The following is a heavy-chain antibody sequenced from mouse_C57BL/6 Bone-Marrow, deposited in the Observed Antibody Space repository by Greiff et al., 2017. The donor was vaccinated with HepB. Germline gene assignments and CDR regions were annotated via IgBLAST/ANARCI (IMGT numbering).Heavy chain of an antibody. D-gene: IGHD3-2*02. Sequence: EVQGVESGGGLVQPKGSLKLSCAASGFSFNTYAMNWVRQAPGKGLEWVARIRSKSNNYATYYADSVKDRFTISRDDSESMLYLQMNNVKTEDTAMYYCVRQLRLRRAMDYWGQGTSVTVSS. CDR2: IRSKSNNYAT. J-gene: IGHJ4*01. CDR3: VRQLRLRRAMDY. CDR1: GFSFNTYA. V-gene: IGHV10-1*01.